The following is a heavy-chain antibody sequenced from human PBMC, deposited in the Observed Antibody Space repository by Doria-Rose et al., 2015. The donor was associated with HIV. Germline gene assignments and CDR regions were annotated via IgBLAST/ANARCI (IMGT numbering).Heavy chain of an antibody. CDR3: ARIHSLSSSSLGH. J-gene: IGHJ4*02. V-gene: IGHV1-3*01. Sequence: QVQLVQSGAEVKKPGASVTVSCKTSGYTFSAYAIHWVHQAPGQRLEWMGWLNVGNGDTRYSRKFQDRVTITSDTSANTGYMALSSLRSEDTAVYYCARIHSLSSSSLGHWGQGTLVTVSS. CDR1: GYTFSAYA. CDR2: LNVGNGDT. D-gene: IGHD6-13*01.